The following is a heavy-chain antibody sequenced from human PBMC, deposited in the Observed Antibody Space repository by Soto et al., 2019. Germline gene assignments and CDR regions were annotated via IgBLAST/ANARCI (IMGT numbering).Heavy chain of an antibody. CDR1: GGTFSSYA. CDR3: ARARARYYDSSGYRPLVEYLQQ. Sequence: GASVKVSCKASGGTFSSYAISWVRQAPGQGLEWMGGIIPIFGTANYAQKFQGRVTITADESTSTAYMELSSLRSEDTAVYYCARARARYYDSSGYRPLVEYLQQWGQGTLVTVSS. CDR2: IIPIFGTA. D-gene: IGHD3-22*01. J-gene: IGHJ1*01. V-gene: IGHV1-69*13.